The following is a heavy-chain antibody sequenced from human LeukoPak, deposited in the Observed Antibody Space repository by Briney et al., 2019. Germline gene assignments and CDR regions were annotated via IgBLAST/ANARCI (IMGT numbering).Heavy chain of an antibody. D-gene: IGHD6-19*01. CDR2: ISWNSGTI. CDR1: GFTFDNYA. V-gene: IGHV3-9*01. CDR3: ARAYIDRSLAGKKEFFQH. J-gene: IGHJ1*01. Sequence: GGSLRLPCAASGFTFDNYAMNWVRQVPGKGLEWISLISWNSGTIGYADSVKGRFTISRDNANNFLYLQMNSLRAEDTALYYCARAYIDRSLAGKKEFFQHWGQGTLVTVSS.